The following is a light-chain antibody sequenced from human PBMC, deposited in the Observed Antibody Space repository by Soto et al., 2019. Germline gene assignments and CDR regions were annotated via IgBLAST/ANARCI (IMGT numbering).Light chain of an antibody. CDR2: EVT. CDR1: STDVGYYNF. J-gene: IGLJ2*01. Sequence: QSALTQPPSASGSPGQSVTISCTGTSTDVGYYNFVSWYQQAPGKAPKLIIYEVTKRPSGVPDRFSGSKSGNTASLTVSGLQAEDEGEYYCSSYSRSNDYVVFGGGTKLTVL. CDR3: SSYSRSNDYVV. V-gene: IGLV2-8*01.